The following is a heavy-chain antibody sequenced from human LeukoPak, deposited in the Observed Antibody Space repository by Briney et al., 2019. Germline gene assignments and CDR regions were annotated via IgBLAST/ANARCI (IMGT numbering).Heavy chain of an antibody. D-gene: IGHD3-10*01. CDR1: GGSISSYY. CDR3: ARVFDSGSQAYFYYMDV. J-gene: IGHJ6*03. V-gene: IGHV4-59*01. Sequence: NPSETLSLTCTVSGGSISSYYWSWIRQPPGKGLEWIGYIYSSGSTNYNPSLKSRVTMSVDTSKNQFSLKVSSVTAADTAVYYCARVFDSGSQAYFYYMDVWGKGTTVTISS. CDR2: IYSSGST.